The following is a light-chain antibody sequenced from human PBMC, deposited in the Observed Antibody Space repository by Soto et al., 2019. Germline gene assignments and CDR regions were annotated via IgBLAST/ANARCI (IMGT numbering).Light chain of an antibody. V-gene: IGLV2-23*02. CDR1: SSNVGTYNL. Sequence: QSALTQPASVSGSPGQSITISCTGTSSNVGTYNLVSWYQQHPGEAPKHLIYEVSERPSGVSIRFTASKSGNTASLTISGLQAEDEADYYCCSYADVSSYVFGTGTKLTVL. J-gene: IGLJ1*01. CDR2: EVS. CDR3: CSYADVSSYV.